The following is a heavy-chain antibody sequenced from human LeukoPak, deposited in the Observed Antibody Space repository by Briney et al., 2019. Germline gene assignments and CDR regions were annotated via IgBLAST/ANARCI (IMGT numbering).Heavy chain of an antibody. Sequence: PGGSLRLSCAASGFTFDDYAMHWVRQAPGKGLEWVSGISWNSGSIGYADSVKGRFTISRDNAKNSLYLQMNSLRAEDTALYYCAKGQVVVVTRGAFDIWGQGTMVTVSS. J-gene: IGHJ3*02. CDR1: GFTFDDYA. CDR3: AKGQVVVVTRGAFDI. CDR2: ISWNSGSI. D-gene: IGHD3-22*01. V-gene: IGHV3-9*01.